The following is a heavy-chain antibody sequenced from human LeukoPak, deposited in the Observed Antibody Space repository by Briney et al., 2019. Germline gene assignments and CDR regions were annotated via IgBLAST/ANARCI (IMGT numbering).Heavy chain of an antibody. CDR2: ISAYNGNT. Sequence: GASVKVSCKASGYTFTSYGISWVRQAPGQGLEWMGWISAYNGNTNYAQKLQGRVTMTTDTSTSTAYMELRSLRSDDTAVYYCARVKLYGSGSYYTRTAFDYWGQGTLVTVSS. D-gene: IGHD3-10*01. J-gene: IGHJ4*02. V-gene: IGHV1-18*01. CDR1: GYTFTSYG. CDR3: ARVKLYGSGSYYTRTAFDY.